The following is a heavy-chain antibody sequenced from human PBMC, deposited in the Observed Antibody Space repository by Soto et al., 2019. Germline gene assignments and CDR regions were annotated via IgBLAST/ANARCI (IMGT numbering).Heavy chain of an antibody. CDR3: VMAPTYYYDRRDAFDI. CDR1: GFTFSSYA. D-gene: IGHD3-10*02. J-gene: IGHJ3*02. CDR2: ISSNGGST. Sequence: GGSLRLSCSASGFTFSSYAMHWVRQSPGKGLEYVSAISSNGGSTYYADSVKGRFTISRDNSKNTLYLQMSSLRAEDTAVYYCVMAPTYYYDRRDAFDIWGQGKGVTV. V-gene: IGHV3-64D*06.